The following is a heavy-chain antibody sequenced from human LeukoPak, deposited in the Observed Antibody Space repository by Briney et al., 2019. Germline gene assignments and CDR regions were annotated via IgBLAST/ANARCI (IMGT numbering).Heavy chain of an antibody. CDR2: IWYDGSKK. CDR1: GFAFSNYA. Sequence: GRSPRLSCAASGFAFSNYAMYWVRQAPGKGLEWVAGIWYDGSKKYYVDSMKGRFTISRDNSRNTVYLQMDSLRAEGTAVYYCAKDRNRGYSYGFDYWGQGTLVTVSS. J-gene: IGHJ4*02. D-gene: IGHD5-12*01. V-gene: IGHV3-33*03. CDR3: AKDRNRGYSYGFDY.